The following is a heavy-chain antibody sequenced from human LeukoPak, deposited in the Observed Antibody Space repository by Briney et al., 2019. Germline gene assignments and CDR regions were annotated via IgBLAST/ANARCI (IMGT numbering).Heavy chain of an antibody. Sequence: SETLSLICTVSGGSISTFYWNWIRQPPGKGLEWIGYIYHSGDTRYNPSLKSRVTISVDTSKSQFSLKVSSVTAADTAVYYCARGGYSGSDWTTWGQGTLVTVSS. V-gene: IGHV4-59*01. D-gene: IGHD5-12*01. J-gene: IGHJ5*02. CDR1: GGSISTFY. CDR3: ARGGYSGSDWTT. CDR2: IYHSGDT.